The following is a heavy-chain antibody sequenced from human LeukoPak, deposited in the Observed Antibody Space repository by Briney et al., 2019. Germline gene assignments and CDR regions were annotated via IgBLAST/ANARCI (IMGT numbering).Heavy chain of an antibody. CDR3: AQAPHYYDSSGYYLR. V-gene: IGHV3-23*01. J-gene: IGHJ4*02. D-gene: IGHD3-22*01. CDR1: GFTFSSYA. CDR2: ISGSGGIT. Sequence: GGSLRLSCAASGFTFSSYAMSWVRQAPGKGLEWVSAISGSGGITYYADSVKGRFTISRDNSKNTLYLQMNSLRAEDTAVYYCAQAPHYYDSSGYYLRWGQGTLVTVSS.